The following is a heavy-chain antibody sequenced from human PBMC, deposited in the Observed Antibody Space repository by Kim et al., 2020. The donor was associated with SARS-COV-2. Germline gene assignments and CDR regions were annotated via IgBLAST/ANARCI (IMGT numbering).Heavy chain of an antibody. J-gene: IGHJ6*02. Sequence: KGRFTISRNNAKNSLYLKMNSRRAEDTAVYYCARDLGSSGYSYYYYGMDVWGQGTTVTVSS. CDR3: ARDLGSSGYSYYYYGMDV. V-gene: IGHV3-11*06. D-gene: IGHD3-22*01.